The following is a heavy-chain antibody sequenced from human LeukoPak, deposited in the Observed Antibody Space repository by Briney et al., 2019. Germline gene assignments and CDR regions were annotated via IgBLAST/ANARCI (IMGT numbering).Heavy chain of an antibody. J-gene: IGHJ3*02. CDR3: AKDRIRAGIAAAGTVAFDI. D-gene: IGHD6-13*01. CDR2: IYSGGST. Sequence: GGSLRLSCAASGFTVSGNFMSWVRQAPGKGLDWVSVIYSGGSTYYADSVKGRFTISRDNSKNTLYLQMNSLRAEDTAVYYCAKDRIRAGIAAAGTVAFDIWGQGTMVTVSS. CDR1: GFTVSGNF. V-gene: IGHV3-53*01.